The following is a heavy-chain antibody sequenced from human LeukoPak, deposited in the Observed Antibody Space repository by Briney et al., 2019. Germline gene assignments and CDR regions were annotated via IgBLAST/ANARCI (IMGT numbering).Heavy chain of an antibody. CDR3: ARSPTYYDFWSGYKFIDY. CDR2: IKHDGSEQ. V-gene: IGHV3-7*01. J-gene: IGHJ4*02. D-gene: IGHD3-3*01. Sequence: GGSLRLSCAASGFTFSTYWMSWVRQAPGKGLEWVANIKHDGSEQYYVDSMKGRFTISRHNAKNSLYLQMNSLRVEDTAVYYCARSPTYYDFWSGYKFIDYWGQGTLVTVSS. CDR1: GFTFSTYW.